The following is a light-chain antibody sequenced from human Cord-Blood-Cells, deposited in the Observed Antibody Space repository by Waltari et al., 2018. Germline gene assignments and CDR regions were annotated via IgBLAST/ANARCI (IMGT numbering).Light chain of an antibody. J-gene: IGLJ2*01. CDR3: SSYAGSNNVV. V-gene: IGLV2-8*01. CDR1: SSDAGGYNY. CDR2: EVS. Sequence: QSALTQPPSASGSPGQSVTISCTGTSSDAGGYNYVSWYQQHPGIAPKLMIYEVSKRPSGVPDRFSGSKSGNTASLTVSGLQTEDEADYYCSSYAGSNNVVFGGGTKLTVL.